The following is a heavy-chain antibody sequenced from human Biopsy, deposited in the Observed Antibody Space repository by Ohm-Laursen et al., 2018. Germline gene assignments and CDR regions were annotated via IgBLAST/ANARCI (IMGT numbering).Heavy chain of an antibody. CDR1: GGDINNYY. D-gene: IGHD3-22*01. V-gene: IGHV4-4*07. Sequence: SETLSLTCYVSGGDINNYYWSWIRQPAGKGLEWIGRIYPGGSTNYNPSPKSRVTMSVDTSKKQLSLRLRSVTAADTAMYYCASVVLGPTNDAFDLWGQGTMVGVSS. CDR3: ASVVLGPTNDAFDL. J-gene: IGHJ3*01. CDR2: IYPGGST.